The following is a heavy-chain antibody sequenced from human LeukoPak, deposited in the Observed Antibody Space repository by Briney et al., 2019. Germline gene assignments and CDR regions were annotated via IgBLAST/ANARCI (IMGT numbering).Heavy chain of an antibody. CDR3: VRGVPVTPGIDY. CDR1: GFTFSTYC. V-gene: IGHV3-74*01. CDR2: ICTDGTTI. J-gene: IGHJ4*02. D-gene: IGHD2-2*01. Sequence: GGSLRLSCTASGFTFSTYCMHWVRQPPGKGLVWVSQICTDGTTIKYADSVKGRFTISRGNAKNTLYLQMNSLRVEDTAVYYCVRGVPVTPGIDYWGQGTLVTVSS.